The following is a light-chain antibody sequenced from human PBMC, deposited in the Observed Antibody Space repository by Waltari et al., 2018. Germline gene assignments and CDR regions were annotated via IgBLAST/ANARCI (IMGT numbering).Light chain of an antibody. CDR1: QSNVGYNV. Sequence: QSVLTQPPSASGTPGQRVTISCSGSQSNVGYNVVNWYNQVPGTAPKLVIYRNDQRPSGVPDRFTASKSGTSASLAISGLQSEDEGDYYCATWDDSPTGRWVFGGGTRVTVL. J-gene: IGLJ3*02. CDR3: ATWDDSPTGRWV. V-gene: IGLV1-44*01. CDR2: RND.